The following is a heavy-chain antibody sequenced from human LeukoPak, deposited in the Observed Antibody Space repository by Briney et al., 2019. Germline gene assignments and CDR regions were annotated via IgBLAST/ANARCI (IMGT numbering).Heavy chain of an antibody. CDR2: INGDESTA. D-gene: IGHD1-26*01. Sequence: PGGSLRLSCAASGFTFSSYWMHWVRQAPGKGLVWVSRINGDESTANHADSVKGRFTISRDNAKNTLYLQMNSLRAEDTAVYYCARDGGIYGFDYWGQGTLVTVSS. CDR3: ARDGGIYGFDY. J-gene: IGHJ4*02. V-gene: IGHV3-74*01. CDR1: GFTFSSYW.